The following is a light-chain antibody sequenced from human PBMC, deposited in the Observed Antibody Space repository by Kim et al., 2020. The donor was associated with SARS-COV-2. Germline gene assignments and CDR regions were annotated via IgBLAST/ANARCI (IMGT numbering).Light chain of an antibody. CDR3: QQYTGSPIT. CDR2: DAS. V-gene: IGKV3-20*01. Sequence: VLTQSPGTLSLSPGERATLSCRASQSVRSGYLAWYQQKPGQAPRLLIYDASSRATGIPDRFSGSGSGTDFTLTINRLEPEDFAVYYCQQYTGSPITFGQGTRLEIK. J-gene: IGKJ5*01. CDR1: QSVRSGY.